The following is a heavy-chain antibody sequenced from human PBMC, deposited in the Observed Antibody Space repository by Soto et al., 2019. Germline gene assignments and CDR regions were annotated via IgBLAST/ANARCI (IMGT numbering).Heavy chain of an antibody. CDR2: INHSGST. CDR3: ARVGFNWNDDYYGMDV. J-gene: IGHJ6*02. Sequence: SGTLSLTCAVYGGSFSGYYWSWIRQPPGKGLEWIGEINHSGSTNYNPSLKSRVTISVDTSKNQFSLKLSSVTAADTAVYYCARVGFNWNDDYYGMDVWGQGTTVT. CDR1: GGSFSGYY. V-gene: IGHV4-34*01. D-gene: IGHD1-20*01.